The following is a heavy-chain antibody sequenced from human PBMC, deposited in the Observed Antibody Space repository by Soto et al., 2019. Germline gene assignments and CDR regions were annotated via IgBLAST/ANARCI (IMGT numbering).Heavy chain of an antibody. Sequence: QVQLQESGPGRVKPSETLSLTCSVSGGSVRTGSYHWSWIRQPPGKGLEWIGFIPNNGSPDYNPSLESRVVGSIDRSKNQFSLKVNSVTAADTAVYFCARIGWGGDSWGQGTLVTVSS. J-gene: IGHJ4*02. CDR2: IPNNGSP. CDR3: ARIGWGGDS. CDR1: GGSVRTGSYH. V-gene: IGHV4-61*01. D-gene: IGHD7-27*01.